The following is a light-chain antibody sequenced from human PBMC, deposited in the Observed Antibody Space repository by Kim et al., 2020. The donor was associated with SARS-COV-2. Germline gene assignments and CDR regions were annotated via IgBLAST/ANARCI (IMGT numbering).Light chain of an antibody. CDR2: AAS. CDR3: QQYNNYPYT. Sequence: SASGGHRVTNTCRARQGMRNLLSWFQQKPGKATKSMIYAASMLPSGVPTKFSGSRAGTDFTLTISSLQPEDFETYYCQQYNNYPYTFGQGTKLEI. V-gene: IGKV1-16*02. CDR1: QGMRNL. J-gene: IGKJ2*01.